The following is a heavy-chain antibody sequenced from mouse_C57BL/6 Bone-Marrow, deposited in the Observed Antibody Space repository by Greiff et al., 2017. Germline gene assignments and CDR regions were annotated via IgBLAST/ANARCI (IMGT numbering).Heavy chain of an antibody. CDR1: GFTFSDYY. Sequence: EVQVVESGGGLVQPGGSLKLSCAASGFTFSDYYMYWVRQTPEKRLEWVAYISNGGGSTYYPDTVKGRFPISRDNDKNTLYLQMRRLKSADTAMYYCARRIYYYGSSYNYAMDYWGQGTSVTVSS. CDR3: ARRIYYYGSSYNYAMDY. CDR2: ISNGGGST. V-gene: IGHV5-12*01. D-gene: IGHD1-1*01. J-gene: IGHJ4*01.